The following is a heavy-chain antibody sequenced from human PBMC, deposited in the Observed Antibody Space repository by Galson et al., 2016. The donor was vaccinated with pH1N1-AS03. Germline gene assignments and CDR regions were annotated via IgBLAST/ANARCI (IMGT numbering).Heavy chain of an antibody. Sequence: SVKVSCKASGYTFTGFYVHWVRQAPGQGLEWMGWIDPNSGVTNYAQKFQAWVTMTRDTSSTTAYMEVSGLKSDDPAVYYCARDPRGPCTSATCPTTYYFGIDVWGQGTTVIVSS. CDR2: IDPNSGVT. CDR1: GYTFTGFY. CDR3: ARDPRGPCTSATCPTTYYFGIDV. V-gene: IGHV1-2*04. J-gene: IGHJ6*02. D-gene: IGHD2-2*01.